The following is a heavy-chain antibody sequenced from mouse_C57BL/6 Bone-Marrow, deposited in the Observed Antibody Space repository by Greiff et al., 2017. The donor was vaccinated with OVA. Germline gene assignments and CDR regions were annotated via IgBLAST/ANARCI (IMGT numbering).Heavy chain of an antibody. CDR3: ARSPFYDYYGSTWYFDV. J-gene: IGHJ1*03. D-gene: IGHD1-1*01. CDR2: IYPGGGYT. V-gene: IGHV1-63*01. CDR1: GYTFTNYW. Sequence: VQLQQSGAELVRPGTSVKMSCKASGYTFTNYWIGWAKQRPGHGLEWIGDIYPGGGYTNYNEKFKGKATLTADKSSSTAYMQLNSLTSEDSAVYFCARSPFYDYYGSTWYFDVWGTGTTVTVSS.